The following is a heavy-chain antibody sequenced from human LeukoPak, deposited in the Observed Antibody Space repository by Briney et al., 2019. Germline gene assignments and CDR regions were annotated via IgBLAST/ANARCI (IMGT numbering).Heavy chain of an antibody. CDR3: AELGITMIGGV. V-gene: IGHV3-48*03. CDR1: GFTFSSYE. D-gene: IGHD3-10*02. J-gene: IGHJ6*04. CDR2: ISSSGSTI. Sequence: PGGSLRLSCAASGFTFSSYEMNWVRQAPGKGLEWVSYISSSGSTIYYADSVKGRFTISRDNAKNSLYLQVNSLRAEGTAVYYCAELGITMIGGVWGKGTTVTISS.